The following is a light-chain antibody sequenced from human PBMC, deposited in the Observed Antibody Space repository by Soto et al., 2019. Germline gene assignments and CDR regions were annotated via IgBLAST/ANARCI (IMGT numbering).Light chain of an antibody. CDR2: EAS. V-gene: IGKV3-11*01. CDR3: QQRSNWPTT. J-gene: IGKJ5*01. CDR1: QSVRNDY. Sequence: DIVLTQSPGTLSLSPGERANLSCRASQSVRNDYLAWYQQKPGQAPRLLIYEASNRATGIPARISGSGSGTDFTLTISSLEPEDFAVYYCQQRSNWPTTFGQGTRLEIK.